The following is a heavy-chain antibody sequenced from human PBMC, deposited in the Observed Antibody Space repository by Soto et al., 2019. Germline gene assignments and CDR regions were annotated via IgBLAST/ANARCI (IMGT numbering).Heavy chain of an antibody. D-gene: IGHD5-12*01. V-gene: IGHV3-30*18. Sequence: QVQLVESEGGEVQPGRSLRLSCAASGFTFSSYGMHWVRQAPGKGLEWVAVISYDGSNKYYADSVKGRFTISRDNSKNTLYLQMNSLRAEDTAVYYCAKDQGGYNPLDYWGQGTLVTVSS. CDR3: AKDQGGYNPLDY. J-gene: IGHJ4*02. CDR2: ISYDGSNK. CDR1: GFTFSSYG.